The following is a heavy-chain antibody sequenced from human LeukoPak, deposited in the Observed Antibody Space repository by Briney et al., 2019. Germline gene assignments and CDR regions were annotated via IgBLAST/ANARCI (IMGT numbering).Heavy chain of an antibody. CDR2: IYYSGTT. D-gene: IGHD2-15*01. Sequence: SETLSLTCTVSGGSISSSPYYWGWIRQPPGKGLEWIGSIYYSGTTHYSPSLESRVTISVDTSKNQLSLSLKSVTAADTAVYYCARDRDVDDFDSWGHGTLVTVSS. CDR1: GGSISSSPYY. J-gene: IGHJ4*01. CDR3: ARDRDVDDFDS. V-gene: IGHV4-39*07.